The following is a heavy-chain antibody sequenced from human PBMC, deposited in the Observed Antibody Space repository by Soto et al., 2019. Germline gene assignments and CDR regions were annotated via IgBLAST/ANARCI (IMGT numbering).Heavy chain of an antibody. CDR2: ISYDGCNK. Sequence: QVQLVESGGGVVQPGRSLRLSCAASGFTFSSYAMHWVRQAPGKGLEWVAVISYDGCNKYYADSVKGRFTISRDNSKNTLYLQMNSLRAEDTAVYYCARDLQDRYSSGWHDYYYYGMDVW. CDR1: GFTFSSYA. V-gene: IGHV3-30-3*01. D-gene: IGHD6-19*01. CDR3: ARDLQDRYSSGWHDYYYYGMDV. J-gene: IGHJ6*01.